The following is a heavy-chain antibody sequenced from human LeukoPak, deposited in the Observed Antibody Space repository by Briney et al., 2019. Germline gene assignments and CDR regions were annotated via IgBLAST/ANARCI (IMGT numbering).Heavy chain of an antibody. CDR3: AKRRTHISPFDY. Sequence: GGPLRLSCAASGFTFSSYGMSWVRQAPGKGLEWVSAISGSGGSTYYADSVKGRFTISRDNSKNTLYLQLNSLRAEDTAVYYCAKRRTHISPFDYWGPGTQVTVSS. J-gene: IGHJ4*02. V-gene: IGHV3-23*01. CDR2: ISGSGGST. CDR1: GFTFSSYG. D-gene: IGHD2-21*01.